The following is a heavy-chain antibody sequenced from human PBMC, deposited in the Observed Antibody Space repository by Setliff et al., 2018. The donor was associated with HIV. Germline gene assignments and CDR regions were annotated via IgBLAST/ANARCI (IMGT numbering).Heavy chain of an antibody. D-gene: IGHD3-22*01. J-gene: IGHJ4*02. CDR2: IYDSGKT. V-gene: IGHV4-31*03. Sequence: SETLSLTCSVSGRSISSGGSYWSWVRQNPGKGLEWIGYIYDSGKTHYNPSLKSRVTISVDTSKNQFSLKLSSVTAADTAVYYCARRYYDSSGLEGPWGQGTLVTVSS. CDR1: GRSISSGGSY. CDR3: ARRYYDSSGLEGP.